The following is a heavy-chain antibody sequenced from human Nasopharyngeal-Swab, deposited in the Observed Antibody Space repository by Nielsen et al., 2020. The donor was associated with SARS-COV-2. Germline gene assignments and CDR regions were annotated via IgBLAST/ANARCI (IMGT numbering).Heavy chain of an antibody. CDR1: GFTFSSYW. CDR3: ARGAFGLGHSWFDP. CDR2: ISPYNGNT. D-gene: IGHD3-16*01. V-gene: IGHV1-18*01. J-gene: IGHJ5*02. Sequence: GESLKISCAASGFTFSSYWMSWVRQAPGQGLEWMGWISPYNGNTNYAQKFQGRVTMTRNTSTATAYMELSSLRHEDTAVYYCARGAFGLGHSWFDPWGQGTLVTVSS.